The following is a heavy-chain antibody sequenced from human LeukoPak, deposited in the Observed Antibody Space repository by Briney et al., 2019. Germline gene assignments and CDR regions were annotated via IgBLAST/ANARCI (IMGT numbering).Heavy chain of an antibody. CDR2: INPSGGST. V-gene: IGHV1-46*01. Sequence: EASVKVSCKASGYTFTNYYMHWVRQAPGQGLEWMGIINPSGGSTSYAQKFQGRVTMTRDTSTSTVYMELSSLRSEDTAVYYCAGAIPEMATIGPHDYWGQGTLVTVSS. J-gene: IGHJ4*02. CDR1: GYTFTNYY. D-gene: IGHD5-24*01. CDR3: AGAIPEMATIGPHDY.